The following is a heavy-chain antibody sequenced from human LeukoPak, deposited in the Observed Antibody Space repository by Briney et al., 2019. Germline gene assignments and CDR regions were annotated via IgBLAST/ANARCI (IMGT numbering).Heavy chain of an antibody. CDR1: GFTFSRYA. D-gene: IGHD3-3*01. J-gene: IGHJ4*02. CDR3: ARDGGYDFWSGYYQDY. V-gene: IGHV3-30-3*01. CDR2: ISYDANIGSNK. Sequence: GGSLRFSCATSGFTFSRYAMHWVRQAPGKGLEWVALISYDANIGSNKYYADSVKGRFTISRDNSKNTLYLQMNSLRAEDTAVYYCARDGGYDFWSGYYQDYWGQGTLVTVSS.